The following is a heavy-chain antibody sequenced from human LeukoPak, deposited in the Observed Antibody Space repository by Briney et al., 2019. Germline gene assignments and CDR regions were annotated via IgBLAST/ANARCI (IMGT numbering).Heavy chain of an antibody. CDR3: ATDYHIS. CDR1: GYTLAELS. CDR2: FDAEDGET. J-gene: IGHJ5*02. D-gene: IGHD2-21*01. Sequence: ASVKVSCKVSGYTLAELSMHWLRQVPGKGLEWMGNFDAEDGETIYAQIFQGRLTMTEDTSTDTAYMELSSLGSEDTAIYYCATDYHISWGQGTLVTVSS. V-gene: IGHV1-24*01.